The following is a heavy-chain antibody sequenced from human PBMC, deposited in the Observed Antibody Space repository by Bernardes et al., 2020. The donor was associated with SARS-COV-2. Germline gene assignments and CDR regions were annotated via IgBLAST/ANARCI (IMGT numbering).Heavy chain of an antibody. CDR3: VRDGEGGGGFFDH. CDR2: VGTHNGHT. Sequence: ASVKVSCKSSGFTFTDYGISWVRQAPGQGLEWIGWVGTHNGHTNYDPKVQGRVTMTADTLMTTAYMELRSLRPDDTAVYYCVRDGEGGGGFFDHWGQGTLVTVSP. J-gene: IGHJ4*02. CDR1: GFTFTDYG. V-gene: IGHV1-18*01. D-gene: IGHD3-16*01.